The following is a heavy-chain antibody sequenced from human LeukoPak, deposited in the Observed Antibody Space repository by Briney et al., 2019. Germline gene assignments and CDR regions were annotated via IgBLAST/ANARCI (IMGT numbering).Heavy chain of an antibody. Sequence: GGSLRLSCAVSGLTFSSSWMAWVRKAPGRGREWVPTLNPDGNKKYSADSVKARFTISRDNAENSRYLQMNIRRVGDAAFYYCARDLAYSRLEYWGQGMLVTVSS. CDR3: ARDLAYSRLEY. D-gene: IGHD5-18*01. CDR1: GLTFSSSW. J-gene: IGHJ4*02. CDR2: LNPDGNKK. V-gene: IGHV3-7*01.